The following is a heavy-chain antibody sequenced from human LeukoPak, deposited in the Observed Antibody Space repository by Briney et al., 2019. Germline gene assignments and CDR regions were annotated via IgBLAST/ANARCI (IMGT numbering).Heavy chain of an antibody. V-gene: IGHV3-23*01. Sequence: GGRLRLSCAASGFTFSSYGMSWVRQAPGKGLEWVSAISGSGGSTYYADSVKGRFTISRDNSKNTLYLQMNSLRAEDTAVYYCAKFLGAMVTRPFDYWGQGTLVTVSS. CDR1: GFTFSSYG. D-gene: IGHD5-18*01. J-gene: IGHJ4*02. CDR3: AKFLGAMVTRPFDY. CDR2: ISGSGGST.